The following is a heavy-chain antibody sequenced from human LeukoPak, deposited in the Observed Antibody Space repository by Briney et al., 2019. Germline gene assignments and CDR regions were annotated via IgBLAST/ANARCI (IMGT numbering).Heavy chain of an antibody. CDR1: GFTFSSYS. Sequence: GGSLRLSCAASGFTFSSYSMNWVRQAPGKGLGWVSSISSSSSYIYYADSVKGRFTISRDNAKNSLYLQMNSLRAEDTAVYYCAREGDGEYVRSDYWGQGTLVTVSS. CDR2: ISSSSSYI. CDR3: AREGDGEYVRSDY. D-gene: IGHD4-17*01. V-gene: IGHV3-21*01. J-gene: IGHJ4*02.